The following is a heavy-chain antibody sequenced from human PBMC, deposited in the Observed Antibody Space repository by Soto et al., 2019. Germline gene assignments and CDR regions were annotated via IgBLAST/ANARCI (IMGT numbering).Heavy chain of an antibody. V-gene: IGHV4-39*01. CDR3: ARLARLSHYFDY. J-gene: IGHJ4*02. Sequence: SETLSLTCTVSGGSISSSSYYWGWIRQPPGKGLEWIGSIYYSGSTYYNPSLKSRVTISVDTSKNQFSLKLSSVTAADTAVYYCARLARLSHYFDYWGQGNMVT. CDR2: IYYSGST. CDR1: GGSISSSSYY.